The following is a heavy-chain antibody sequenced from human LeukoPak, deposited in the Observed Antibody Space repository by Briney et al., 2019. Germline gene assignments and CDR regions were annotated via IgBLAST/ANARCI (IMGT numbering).Heavy chain of an antibody. J-gene: IGHJ6*03. CDR2: ISSSSSYI. CDR1: GFTFSSHS. CDR3: ARGKSDYYYYYMDV. Sequence: GGSLRLSCAASGFTFSSHSMNWVRQAPGKGLEWVSSISSSSSYIYYADSVKGRFTISRDNAKNSLYLQMNSLRAEDTAVYYCARGKSDYYYYYMDVWGKGTTVTVSS. V-gene: IGHV3-21*01.